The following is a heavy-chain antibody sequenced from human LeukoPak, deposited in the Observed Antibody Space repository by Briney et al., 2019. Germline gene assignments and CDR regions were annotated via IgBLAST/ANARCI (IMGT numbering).Heavy chain of an antibody. CDR1: GFTFSSYA. V-gene: IGHV3-23*01. J-gene: IGHJ4*02. CDR2: IGASGGST. CDR3: AKAEGYDILTGLDY. D-gene: IGHD3-9*01. Sequence: GGSLRLSCAASGFTFSSYAMSWVRQAPGKGLEWVSGIGASGGSTYYADSVKGRFTISRDNSKNTLYLQMNSLGTEDTAVYYCAKAEGYDILTGLDYWGQGTLVTVSS.